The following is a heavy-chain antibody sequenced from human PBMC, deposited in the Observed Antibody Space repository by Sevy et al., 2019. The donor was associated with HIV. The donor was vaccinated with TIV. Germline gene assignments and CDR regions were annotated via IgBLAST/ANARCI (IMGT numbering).Heavy chain of an antibody. Sequence: GGSLRLSCAASGFTFSSYEMNWVRQAPGKGLEWVSYISSSGSTIYYADSVKGRFTISRDNAKNSLYLQMNSLRAEDTAVYYCARDSGDYYDSNDYFDYWGQGTLVTVSS. CDR2: ISSSGSTI. D-gene: IGHD3-22*01. CDR1: GFTFSSYE. V-gene: IGHV3-48*03. J-gene: IGHJ4*02. CDR3: ARDSGDYYDSNDYFDY.